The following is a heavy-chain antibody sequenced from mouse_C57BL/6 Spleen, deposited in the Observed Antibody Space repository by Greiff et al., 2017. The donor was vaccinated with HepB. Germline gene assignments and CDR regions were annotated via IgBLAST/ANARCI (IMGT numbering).Heavy chain of an antibody. J-gene: IGHJ1*03. Sequence: QVQLQQPGAELVKPGASVKLSCKASGYTFTSYWMHWVKQRPGRGLEWIGRIDPNSGGTKYNEKFKSKATLTVDKPSSTAYMQLSILTSEDSAVYYCASCPSNWDWYFDVWGTGTTVTVSS. CDR3: ASCPSNWDWYFDV. CDR1: GYTFTSYW. CDR2: IDPNSGGT. D-gene: IGHD4-1*01. V-gene: IGHV1-72*01.